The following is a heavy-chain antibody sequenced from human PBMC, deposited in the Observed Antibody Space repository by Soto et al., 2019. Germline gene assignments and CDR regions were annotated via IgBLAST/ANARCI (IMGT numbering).Heavy chain of an antibody. Sequence: GASVKVSCKASGGTFSSYTISWVRQAPGQGLEWMGRIIPILGIANYAQKFQGRFTITADNSTSIVYLELSSLSFEDTAVFYFARDRDIVVGVAATTHAFDFWGQGTMVTVSS. CDR3: ARDRDIVVGVAATTHAFDF. J-gene: IGHJ3*01. CDR2: IIPILGIA. V-gene: IGHV1-69*04. D-gene: IGHD2-15*01. CDR1: GGTFSSYT.